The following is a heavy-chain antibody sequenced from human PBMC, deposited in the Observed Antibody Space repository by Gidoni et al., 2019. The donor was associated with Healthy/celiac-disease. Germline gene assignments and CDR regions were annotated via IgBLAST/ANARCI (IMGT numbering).Heavy chain of an antibody. CDR1: GFTFRSYS. D-gene: IGHD2-15*01. J-gene: IGHJ5*02. Sequence: EGPLLESGGGLVQPGGSLRLSCQAFGFTFRSYSMSGVRQAPGKGLEWVSAISGSGGSTYDADSVKGRFTISRDNSKNTLYLQMNSLRAEDTAVYYCAKVVAATPAWGQGTLVTVSS. V-gene: IGHV3-23*01. CDR2: ISGSGGST. CDR3: AKVVAATPA.